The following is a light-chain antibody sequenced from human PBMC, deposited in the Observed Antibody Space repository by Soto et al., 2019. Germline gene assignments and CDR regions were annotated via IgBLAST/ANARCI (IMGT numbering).Light chain of an antibody. CDR1: TSNIGGST. V-gene: IGLV1-44*01. CDR2: GNT. Sequence: QSVLTQPPSASGTPGQRVTISRSGSTSNIGGSTVSWYQQFPGAAPKLLIYGNTQRPLGVPVRFSASKSDTSASLAISGLQSEDEADYYCATWNDGVFVFGIGTKLTVL. CDR3: ATWNDGVFV. J-gene: IGLJ1*01.